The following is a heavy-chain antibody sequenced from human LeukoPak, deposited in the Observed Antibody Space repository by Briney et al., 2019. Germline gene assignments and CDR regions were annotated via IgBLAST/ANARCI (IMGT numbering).Heavy chain of an antibody. V-gene: IGHV3-23*01. CDR3: AKKTTNSWYVIDY. CDR1: GFTFSSYA. J-gene: IGHJ4*02. CDR2: ISGSGGTT. D-gene: IGHD6-13*01. Sequence: GGSPRLSCAASGFTFSSYAMSWVRQAPGKGLEWVSAISGSGGTTYYADSVKGRFTISRDNSKNTLYLQMNSLRAEDTAVYYCAKKTTNSWYVIDYWGQGTLVTVSS.